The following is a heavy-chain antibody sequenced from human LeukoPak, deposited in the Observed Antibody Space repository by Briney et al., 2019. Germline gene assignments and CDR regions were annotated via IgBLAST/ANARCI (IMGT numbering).Heavy chain of an antibody. J-gene: IGHJ4*02. CDR1: GGTFSSYA. CDR2: IIPILGIA. CDR3: AREYYYDSSGYSLDY. D-gene: IGHD3-22*01. Sequence: ASVKVSCKASGGTFSSYAISWVRQAPGQGLEWMGRIIPILGIANYAQKFQGRVTITADKSTSTAYMELSRLRSDDTAVYYCAREYYYDSSGYSLDYWGQGTLVTVSS. V-gene: IGHV1-69*04.